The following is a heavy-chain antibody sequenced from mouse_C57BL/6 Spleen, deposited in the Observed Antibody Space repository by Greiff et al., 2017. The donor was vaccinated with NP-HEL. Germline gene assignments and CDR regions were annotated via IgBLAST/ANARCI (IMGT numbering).Heavy chain of an antibody. CDR2: ISSGGSYT. D-gene: IGHD1-1*01. Sequence: EVQLVESGGDLVKPGGSLKLSCAASGFTFSSYGMSWVRQTPDKRLEWVATISSGGSYTYYPDSVKGRFTISRDNAKNTLYLQMSSLKSEDTAMYYCARPGGSSPWFAYWGQGTLVTVSA. CDR1: GFTFSSYG. J-gene: IGHJ3*01. CDR3: ARPGGSSPWFAY. V-gene: IGHV5-6*01.